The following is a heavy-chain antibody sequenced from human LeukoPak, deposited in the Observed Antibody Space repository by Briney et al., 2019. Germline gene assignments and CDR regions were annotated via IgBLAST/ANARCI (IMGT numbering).Heavy chain of an antibody. CDR2: INHSGST. D-gene: IGHD1-26*01. CDR1: GGSFSGYY. CDR3: ARRIVGANYFRDY. J-gene: IGHJ4*02. V-gene: IGHV4-34*01. Sequence: PSETLSLTCAVYGGSFSGYYWSWIRQPPGKGLEWSGEINHSGSTNYNPSLKSRVTISVDTSKNQFSLQLSSVTAADTAVYYCARRIVGANYFRDYWGQGTLVTVSS.